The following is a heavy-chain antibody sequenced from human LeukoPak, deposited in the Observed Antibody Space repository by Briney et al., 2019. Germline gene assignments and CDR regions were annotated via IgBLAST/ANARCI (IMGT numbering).Heavy chain of an antibody. CDR2: IYNSGSP. Sequence: PSETLSLTCTVSGGSISSHNWNWLRRPPGKGLEGIWDIYNSGSPNYTPSLKSRVTISVDTSKNQFSLKLSSVTAADTAEYYCARVDSSGYYTFFDYWGQGTLVTVSS. CDR3: ARVDSSGYYTFFDY. V-gene: IGHV4-59*11. CDR1: GGSISSHN. D-gene: IGHD3-22*01. J-gene: IGHJ4*02.